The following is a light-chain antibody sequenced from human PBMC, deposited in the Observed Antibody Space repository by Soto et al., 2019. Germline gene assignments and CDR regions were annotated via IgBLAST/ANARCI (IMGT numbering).Light chain of an antibody. CDR3: QRSGGSPPYT. CDR1: QSISRYY. J-gene: IGKJ2*01. CDR2: GAS. Sequence: VLTQSPGTLSLSPGERATISCRARQSISRYYLAWYQHKPGQAPRLLMNGASSRATGIPHRFSGSGSGTDFTLTISSREPEDCGVYYCQRSGGSPPYTFGQGTRLEIK. V-gene: IGKV3-20*01.